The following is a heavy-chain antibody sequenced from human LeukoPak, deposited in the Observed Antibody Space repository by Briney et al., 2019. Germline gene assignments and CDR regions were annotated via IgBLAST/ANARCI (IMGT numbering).Heavy chain of an antibody. D-gene: IGHD6-19*01. J-gene: IGHJ4*02. V-gene: IGHV3-11*01. Sequence: GGSRRLSCAASGFTFSDYYMSWFRKAPGKGLERVSYISSSGSTIYYADSVKGRFTISRDNAKNSLYLQMNSLRAEDTAVYYCARGVDDIAVAGHFDYWGQGTLVTVSS. CDR3: ARGVDDIAVAGHFDY. CDR1: GFTFSDYY. CDR2: ISSSGSTI.